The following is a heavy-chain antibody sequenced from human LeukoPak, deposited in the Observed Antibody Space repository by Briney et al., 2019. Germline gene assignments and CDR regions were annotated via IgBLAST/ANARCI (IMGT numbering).Heavy chain of an antibody. V-gene: IGHV3-11*04. D-gene: IGHD3-22*01. J-gene: IGHJ4*02. CDR3: ARDHEYYYDSSGYIRYFDY. Sequence: PGGSLRLSCAASGFTFSDYYMSWIRQAPGKGLERVSYISSSGSTIYYADSVKGRFTISRDNAENSLYLQMNSLRAEDTAVYYCARDHEYYYDSSGYIRYFDYWGQGTLVTVSS. CDR2: ISSSGSTI. CDR1: GFTFSDYY.